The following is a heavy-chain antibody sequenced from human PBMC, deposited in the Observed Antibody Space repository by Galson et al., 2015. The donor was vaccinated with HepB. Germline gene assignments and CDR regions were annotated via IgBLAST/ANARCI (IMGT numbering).Heavy chain of an antibody. CDR1: GFTVSSNY. J-gene: IGHJ6*03. CDR2: IYSGGST. V-gene: IGHV3-53*01. Sequence: SLRLSCAASGFTVSSNYMSWVRQAPGKGLEWVSVIYSGGSTYYADSVKGRFTISRDNSKNTLYLQMNSLRAEDTAVYYCALSGIVVVPAAMGMEGYYYMDVWGKGTTVTVSS. D-gene: IGHD2-2*01. CDR3: ALSGIVVVPAAMGMEGYYYMDV.